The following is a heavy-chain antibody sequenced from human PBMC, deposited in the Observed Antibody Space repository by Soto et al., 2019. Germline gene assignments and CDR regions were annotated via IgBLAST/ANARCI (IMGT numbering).Heavy chain of an antibody. J-gene: IGHJ3*02. V-gene: IGHV1-2*02. CDR2: INPNSGGT. CDR1: GYTFTGYY. CDR3: ARDLRRITMIVVARSAFDI. Sequence: ASVKVSCKASGYTFTGYYMHWVRQAPGQGLEWMGWINPNSGGTNYAQKFQGRVTMTRDTSISTAYMELSRLRSDDTAVYYCARDLRRITMIVVARSAFDIWGQGKMVTVSS. D-gene: IGHD3-22*01.